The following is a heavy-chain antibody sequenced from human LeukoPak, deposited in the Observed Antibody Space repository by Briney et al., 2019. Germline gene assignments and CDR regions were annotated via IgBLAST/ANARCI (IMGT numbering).Heavy chain of an antibody. CDR1: GGSISSGGYY. CDR2: IYSTGST. V-gene: IGHV4-61*02. CDR3: ARAPFSGSHSDY. Sequence: SQTLSLTCTVSGGSISSGGYYWSWIRQPAGKGLEYLGRIYSTGSTNYNPSLRSRVTISVDTSKNQFSLKLSSVTAADTAVYYCARAPFSGSHSDYWGQGTLVTVSS. D-gene: IGHD6-19*01. J-gene: IGHJ4*02.